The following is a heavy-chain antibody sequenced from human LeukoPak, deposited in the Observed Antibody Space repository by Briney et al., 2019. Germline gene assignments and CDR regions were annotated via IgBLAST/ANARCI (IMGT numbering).Heavy chain of an antibody. J-gene: IGHJ4*02. D-gene: IGHD3-22*01. CDR2: ISWNSGSI. CDR1: GFTFDDYA. Sequence: GGSLRLSCAASGFTFDDYAMHWVRQAPGKGLEWVSGISWNSGSIGYADSVKGRFTISRDNAKNSLHLQMNSLRAEDTALYYCAKEYYYDSSGYQGPLDYWGQGTLVTVSS. CDR3: AKEYYYDSSGYQGPLDY. V-gene: IGHV3-9*01.